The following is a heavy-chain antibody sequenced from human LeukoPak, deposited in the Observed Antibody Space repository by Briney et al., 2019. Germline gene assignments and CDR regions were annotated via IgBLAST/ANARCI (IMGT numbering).Heavy chain of an antibody. CDR1: GGTFSSYA. CDR2: IIPIFGTA. CDR3: ATGEDCSSTSCFYPRFDY. V-gene: IGHV1-69*05. Sequence: SVKVSCKASGGTFSSYAIGWVRQAPGQGLEWMGGIIPIFGTANYAQKFQGRVTITTDESTSTAYMELSSLRSEDTAVYYCATGEDCSSTSCFYPRFDYWGQGTLVTVSS. D-gene: IGHD2-2*01. J-gene: IGHJ4*02.